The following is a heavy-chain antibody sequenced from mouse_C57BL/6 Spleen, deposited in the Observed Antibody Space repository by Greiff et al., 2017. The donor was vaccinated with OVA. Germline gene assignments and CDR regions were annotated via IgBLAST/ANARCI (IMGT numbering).Heavy chain of an antibody. CDR3: ARDYSNCNFDY. CDR2: IHPNSGST. D-gene: IGHD2-5*01. CDR1: GYTFTSYW. V-gene: IGHV1-64*01. Sequence: QVQLQQPGAELVKPGASVKLSCKASGYTFTSYWMHWVKQRPGQGLEWIGMIHPNSGSTNYNEKFKSKATLTVDKSSSTAYMQLSSLTSEDSAVYYCARDYSNCNFDYWGQGTTLTVSS. J-gene: IGHJ2*01.